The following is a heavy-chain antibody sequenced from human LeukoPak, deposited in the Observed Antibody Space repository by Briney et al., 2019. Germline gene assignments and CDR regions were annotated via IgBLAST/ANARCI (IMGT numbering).Heavy chain of an antibody. Sequence: AGGSLRLSCAASGFTFSTYWMHWVRQAPGKGLVWVSRINSDGSSTNYADSVKGRFTISRDNAKNTLYLQMNSLRAEGTALYYCASSGNSFFNYYWGQGTLVAVSS. CDR3: ASSGNSFFNYY. J-gene: IGHJ4*02. V-gene: IGHV3-74*01. CDR1: GFTFSTYW. CDR2: INSDGSST. D-gene: IGHD1-26*01.